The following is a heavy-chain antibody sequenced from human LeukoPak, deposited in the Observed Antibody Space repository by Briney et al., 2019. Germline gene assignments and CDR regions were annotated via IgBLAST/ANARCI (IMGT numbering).Heavy chain of an antibody. D-gene: IGHD4/OR15-4a*01. V-gene: IGHV3-53*01. Sequence: PGGSLRLSCTVSGFTVSSDSMSWVRQDPGKGLGWVSFIYSGGSTHYSDSVKGRFTISRDNSKNTLYLQMNSLRAEDTAVYYCARRAGAYSHPYDYWGQGTLVTVSS. J-gene: IGHJ4*02. CDR3: ARRAGAYSHPYDY. CDR2: IYSGGST. CDR1: GFTVSSDS.